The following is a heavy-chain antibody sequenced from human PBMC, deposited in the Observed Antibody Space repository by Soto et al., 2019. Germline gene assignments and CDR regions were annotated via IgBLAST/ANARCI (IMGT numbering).Heavy chain of an antibody. CDR1: GFTFSNYA. Sequence: GSLRLSCSASGFTFSNYAMHWVRQAPGKGLEYVSAINSNGGSTYYADSVKGRFTISRDNSENTLYLQRTSLRPGDTAVYYCVKGPYRSSTHYFDYWGQGALVTVSS. J-gene: IGHJ4*02. CDR2: INSNGGST. D-gene: IGHD6-6*01. V-gene: IGHV3-64D*06. CDR3: VKGPYRSSTHYFDY.